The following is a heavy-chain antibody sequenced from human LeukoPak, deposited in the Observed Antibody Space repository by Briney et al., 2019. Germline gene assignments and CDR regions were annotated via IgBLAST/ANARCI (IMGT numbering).Heavy chain of an antibody. CDR1: GYTFTSYG. CDR3: ASGDTAMEEVNY. CDR2: ISAYSGNT. J-gene: IGHJ4*02. D-gene: IGHD5-18*01. V-gene: IGHV1-18*01. Sequence: ASVKVSCKASGYTFTSYGISWVRQAPGQGLEWMGWISAYSGNTNYAQKLQGRVTMTTDTSTSTAYMELRSLRSDDTAVYYCASGDTAMEEVNYWGQGTLVTVSS.